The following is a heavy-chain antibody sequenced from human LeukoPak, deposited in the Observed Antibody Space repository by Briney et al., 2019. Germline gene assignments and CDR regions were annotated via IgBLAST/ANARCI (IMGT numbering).Heavy chain of an antibody. CDR3: ATGTIYY. D-gene: IGHD1-1*01. CDR2: ISTSGSTI. J-gene: IGHJ4*02. Sequence: GGSLRLSCAASGSTFSNYEVNWVRQAPGKGLEWVPYISTSGSTIYYADSVKGRFTISRDNAKNSVYLQMNSLRAEDTAVYYCATGTIYYWGQGALVTVSS. CDR1: GSTFSNYE. V-gene: IGHV3-48*03.